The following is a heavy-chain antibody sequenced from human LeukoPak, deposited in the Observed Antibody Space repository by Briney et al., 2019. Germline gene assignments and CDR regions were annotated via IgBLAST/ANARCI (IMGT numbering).Heavy chain of an antibody. CDR3: AKGPSGNQFDP. CDR1: GFTFITSG. Sequence: GGSLRLSCAASGFTFITSGMHWVRQAPGKGLEWVSFIRHDGSKKYYANSVKGRFTISRDNSKNTLYVQMNSLRPEDTAVYYCAKGPSGNQFDPWGQGTLVTVSS. CDR2: IRHDGSKK. D-gene: IGHD1-26*01. V-gene: IGHV3-30*02. J-gene: IGHJ5*02.